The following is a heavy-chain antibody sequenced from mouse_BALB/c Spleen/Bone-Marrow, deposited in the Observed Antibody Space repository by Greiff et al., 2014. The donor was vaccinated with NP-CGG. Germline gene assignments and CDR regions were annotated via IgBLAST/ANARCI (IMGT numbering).Heavy chain of an antibody. J-gene: IGHJ2*01. V-gene: IGHV7-3*02. Sequence: DVMLVESGGGLVQPGGSLRLSCATSGFTFTVYYMNWVRQPPGKALEWLGFIRNKANGYTTEYSASVKSRFTISRDNSQNILYLQMNTLRADDSATYYCARDKGRVFFDYWGQGTTLTVSS. CDR1: GFTFTVYY. CDR3: ARDKGRVFFDY. CDR2: IRNKANGYTT.